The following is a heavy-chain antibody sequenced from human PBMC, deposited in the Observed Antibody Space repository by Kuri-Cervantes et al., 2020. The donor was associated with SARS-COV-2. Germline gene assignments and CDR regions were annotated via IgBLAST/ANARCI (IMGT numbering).Heavy chain of an antibody. Sequence: GGSLKISCEVSGFLFSGSAIHWVRQGSGKGLEWVGRVRGKANNYATAYAASVKGRFTISRDDSKNMAYLQMNSLKTEDTAVYYCTTQIDYWGQGALITVSS. CDR1: GFLFSGSA. V-gene: IGHV3-73*01. J-gene: IGHJ4*02. CDR3: TTQIDY. CDR2: VRGKANNYAT.